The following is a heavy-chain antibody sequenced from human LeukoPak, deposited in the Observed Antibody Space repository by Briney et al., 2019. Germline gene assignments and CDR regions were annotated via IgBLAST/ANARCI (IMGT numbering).Heavy chain of an antibody. D-gene: IGHD3-10*01. V-gene: IGHV3-30*03. CDR2: ISYDGSNK. CDR1: GFTFSTYA. Sequence: GGSLRLSCAASGFTFSTYAIHWVRQAPGKGLEWIALISYDGSNKYYADSVKGRFTISRDNSKNTLYLQMNSLRVEDTAVYYCARDSQGSGWYFDLWGRGTLVIVSS. CDR3: ARDSQGSGWYFDL. J-gene: IGHJ2*01.